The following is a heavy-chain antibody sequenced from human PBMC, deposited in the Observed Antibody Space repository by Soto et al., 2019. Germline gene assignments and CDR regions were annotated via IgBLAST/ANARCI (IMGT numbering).Heavy chain of an antibody. CDR3: ARDLSSLGGMDV. D-gene: IGHD2-2*01. Sequence: QGQLVQSGAEVKKPGASVKVSCKASGYTFTSYYIHCVRQAPGQGFEWMGIISPSGGSTTYAQKIKGRITITRITSTNIVLMDLSSLRSEDTAMYYCARDLSSLGGMDVWGQGTTVTVSS. V-gene: IGHV1-46*01. J-gene: IGHJ6*02. CDR2: ISPSGGST. CDR1: GYTFTSYY.